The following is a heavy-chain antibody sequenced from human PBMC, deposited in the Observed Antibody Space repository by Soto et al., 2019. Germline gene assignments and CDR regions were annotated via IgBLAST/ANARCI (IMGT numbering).Heavy chain of an antibody. Sequence: GGSLRLSCAASGFTFSSYSMNWVRQAPGKGLEWVSSISSSSSYIYYADSVKGRFTISRDNAKNSLYLQMNSLRAEDTAVYYCARGGGYCSGGSCLPTPPDAFDIWGQGTMVTVSS. D-gene: IGHD2-15*01. CDR2: ISSSSSYI. J-gene: IGHJ3*02. CDR3: ARGGGYCSGGSCLPTPPDAFDI. CDR1: GFTFSSYS. V-gene: IGHV3-21*01.